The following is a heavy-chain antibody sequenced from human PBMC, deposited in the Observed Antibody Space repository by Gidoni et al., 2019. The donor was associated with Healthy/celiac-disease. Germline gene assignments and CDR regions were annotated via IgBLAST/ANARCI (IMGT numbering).Heavy chain of an antibody. Sequence: EVQLLESGGGLVQPGGSLRLSCAASGFTFSSYAMSWVRQAPGKGLAWVSAISGSGGRTYYADSVKGRFTISRDNSKNTLYLQMNSLRAEDTAVYYCAKGGYDSSGYPPRGYYFDYWGQGTLVTVSS. D-gene: IGHD3-22*01. CDR2: ISGSGGRT. CDR3: AKGGYDSSGYPPRGYYFDY. J-gene: IGHJ4*02. V-gene: IGHV3-23*01. CDR1: GFTFSSYA.